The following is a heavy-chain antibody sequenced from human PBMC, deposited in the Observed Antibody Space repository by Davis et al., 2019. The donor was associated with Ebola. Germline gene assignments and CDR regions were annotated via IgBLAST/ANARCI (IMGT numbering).Heavy chain of an antibody. CDR1: GYTFTTYD. Sequence: AASVKVSCKASGYTFTTYDITWVRQAPGQGLEWLGWINTYSGTTKFSEKVQGRLTLTTDTATATAYMELRSLTNGDTGVYYCARKGEYYYYDLDVWGQGASLIVS. V-gene: IGHV1-18*01. D-gene: IGHD3-16*01. J-gene: IGHJ6*02. CDR3: ARKGEYYYYDLDV. CDR2: INTYSGTT.